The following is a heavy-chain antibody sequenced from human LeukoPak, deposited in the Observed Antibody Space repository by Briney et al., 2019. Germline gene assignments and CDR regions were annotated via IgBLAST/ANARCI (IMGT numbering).Heavy chain of an antibody. CDR3: ARDSGYYDSSGYDIPRFDP. J-gene: IGHJ5*02. CDR1: GGTFSSYA. Sequence: GASVKVSCKAPGGTFSSYAISWVRQAPGQGLEWMGRIIPILGIANYAQKFQGRVTITADKSTSTAYMELSSLRSEDTAVYYCARDSGYYDSSGYDIPRFDPWGQGTLVTVSS. V-gene: IGHV1-69*04. D-gene: IGHD3-22*01. CDR2: IIPILGIA.